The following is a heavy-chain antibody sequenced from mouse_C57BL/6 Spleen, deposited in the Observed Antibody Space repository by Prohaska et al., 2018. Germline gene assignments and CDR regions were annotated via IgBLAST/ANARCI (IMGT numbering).Heavy chain of an antibody. V-gene: IGHV11-2*01. D-gene: IGHD2-1*01. Sequence: EVQLLETGGGLVQPGGSRGLSCEGSGFTFSGFWMSWFRQTPVKTLEWIGDINSDGSAINYAPSIKDRFTIFRDNDKSTLYLQMSNVRSEDTATYFCMRYGNYWYFDVWGTGTTVTVSS. CDR1: GFTFSGFW. CDR2: INSDGSAI. CDR3: MRYGNYWYFDV. J-gene: IGHJ1*03.